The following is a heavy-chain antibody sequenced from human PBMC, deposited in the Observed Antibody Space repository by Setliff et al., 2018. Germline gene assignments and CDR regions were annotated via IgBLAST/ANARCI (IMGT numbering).Heavy chain of an antibody. J-gene: IGHJ4*02. CDR3: ALGGRFSSGWYQPFDY. CDR2: IRYDGSIT. CDR1: RFTFSNYG. V-gene: IGHV3-30*02. D-gene: IGHD6-19*01. Sequence: PGGSLRLSCVASRFTFSNYGIHWFRQTPSKRLEWVAFIRYDGSITHYGDSVKGRFIISRENSKNTVDLQMNSLKTEDAAIYYCALGGRFSSGWYQPFDYWGQGTLVTVSS.